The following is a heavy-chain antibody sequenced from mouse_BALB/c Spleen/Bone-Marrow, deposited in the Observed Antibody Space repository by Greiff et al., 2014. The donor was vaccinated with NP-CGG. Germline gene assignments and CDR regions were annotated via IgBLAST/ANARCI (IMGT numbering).Heavy chain of an antibody. J-gene: IGHJ3*01. CDR2: ISDGGSYT. D-gene: IGHD1-1*01. CDR3: VLRWFAY. V-gene: IGHV5-4*02. Sequence: EVQRVESGGGLVKPGGSLKLSCAASGFTFSDYYMYWVRQTPEKRLEWVATISDGGSYTYYPDSVKGRFTTSRDNAKNNLYLQMSSLKSEDTAMYYCVLRWFAYWGQGTLVTVSA. CDR1: GFTFSDYY.